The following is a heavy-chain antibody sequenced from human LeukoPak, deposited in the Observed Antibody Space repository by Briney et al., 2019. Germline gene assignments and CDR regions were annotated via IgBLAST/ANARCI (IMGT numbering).Heavy chain of an antibody. Sequence: SETLSLTFTVSGGSISTYYWSWLRQPPGNGLEWIGYIYTSRSTNYNPSLKSRVTIAVDPSKNQLSLKLSSVTAAATAVYYCARQGISYYFDYWGQGTLVTVSS. V-gene: IGHV4-4*09. CDR2: IYTSRST. CDR1: GGSISTYY. J-gene: IGHJ4*02. CDR3: ARQGISYYFDY. D-gene: IGHD2/OR15-2a*01.